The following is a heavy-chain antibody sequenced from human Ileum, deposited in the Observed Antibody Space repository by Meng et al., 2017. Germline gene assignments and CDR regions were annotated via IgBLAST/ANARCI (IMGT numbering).Heavy chain of an antibody. J-gene: IGHJ4*02. CDR2: IFYTGTT. Sequence: HAQLQESGPGVVKPSQTRSLTCAVPGGTLSRAGYYWSWIRQFPGKGLEWIGFIFYTGTTYYNPSLESRVTISVDTSKNKYYLKMNSVTAADTAVYYCARDVMGIRDGAVEDFWGQGTLVTVSS. CDR1: GGTLSRAGYY. D-gene: IGHD5-24*01. CDR3: ARDVMGIRDGAVEDF. V-gene: IGHV4-31*11.